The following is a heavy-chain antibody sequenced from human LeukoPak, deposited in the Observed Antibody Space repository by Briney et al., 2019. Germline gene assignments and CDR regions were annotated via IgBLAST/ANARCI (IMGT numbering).Heavy chain of an antibody. J-gene: IGHJ4*02. CDR2: IYHSGST. D-gene: IGHD3-10*01. V-gene: IGHV4-38-2*02. Sequence: SETLSLTCTVSGYSISSGYYWGWIRQPPGKGLEWIGSIYHSGSTYYNPSLKSRVTISVDTSKNQFSLKLSSVTAADTAVYYCAGQLRYYGSGSYFDYWGQGTLVTVSS. CDR3: AGQLRYYGSGSYFDY. CDR1: GYSISSGYY.